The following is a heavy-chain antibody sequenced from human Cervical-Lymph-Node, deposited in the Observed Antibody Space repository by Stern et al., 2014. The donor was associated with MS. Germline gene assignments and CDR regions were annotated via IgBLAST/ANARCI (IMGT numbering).Heavy chain of an antibody. CDR1: GYSFTNYW. D-gene: IGHD1-26*01. CDR2: IYPSDSDT. CDR3: ARGAPPEN. J-gene: IGHJ4*02. Sequence: VQLVQSGAEVKKPGESLKISCKTAGYSFTNYWIGWVRQMPGTGLEWMGIIYPSDSDTRSSPSFQGQVIISADKSIGTAYLQWRSLKASDSGIYYCARGAPPENWGQGTLVTVSS. V-gene: IGHV5-51*03.